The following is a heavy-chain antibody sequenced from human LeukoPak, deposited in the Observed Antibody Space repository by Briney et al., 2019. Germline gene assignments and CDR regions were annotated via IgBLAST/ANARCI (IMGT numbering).Heavy chain of an antibody. J-gene: IGHJ4*02. Sequence: ASVKVSCKASGYTFTGYYMHWVRQAPGQGLEWMGWINPNSGDTNYAQKFQGRVTMTRDTSISTAYMELSRLRSDDTAVYYCARSPYGGNSFDYWGQGTLVTVSS. V-gene: IGHV1-2*02. CDR1: GYTFTGYY. CDR3: ARSPYGGNSFDY. CDR2: INPNSGDT. D-gene: IGHD4-23*01.